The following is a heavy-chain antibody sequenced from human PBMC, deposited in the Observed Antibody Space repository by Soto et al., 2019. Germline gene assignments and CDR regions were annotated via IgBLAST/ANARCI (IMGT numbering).Heavy chain of an antibody. J-gene: IGHJ6*02. CDR3: ARGPTAAPDSAGYYYYGMDV. D-gene: IGHD6-13*01. Sequence: QVQLQQWGAGLLKPSETLSLTCAVYGGSFSGYYWSWIRQPPGKGLEWIGEINHSGSTNYNPSLKSRVTISVDTAKNQFSLKLSSVTAADTAVYYCARGPTAAPDSAGYYYYGMDVWGQGTTVTVSS. CDR1: GGSFSGYY. V-gene: IGHV4-34*01. CDR2: INHSGST.